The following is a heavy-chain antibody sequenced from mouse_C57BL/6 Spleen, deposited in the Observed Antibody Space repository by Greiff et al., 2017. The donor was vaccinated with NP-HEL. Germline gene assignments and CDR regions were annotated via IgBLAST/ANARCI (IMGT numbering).Heavy chain of an antibody. V-gene: IGHV1-76*01. D-gene: IGHD2-13*01. CDR2: IYPGSGNT. CDR1: GYTFTDYY. CDR3: AREVTGFYAMDY. Sequence: VQLQQSGAELVRPGASVKLSCKASGYTFTDYYINWVKQRPGQGLEWIARIYPGSGNTYYNEKFKGKATLTAEKSSSTAYMQLSSLTSEDSAVYFCAREVTGFYAMDYWGQGTSVTVSS. J-gene: IGHJ4*01.